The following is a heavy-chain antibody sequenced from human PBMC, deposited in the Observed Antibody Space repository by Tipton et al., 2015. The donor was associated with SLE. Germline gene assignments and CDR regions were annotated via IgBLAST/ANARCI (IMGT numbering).Heavy chain of an antibody. D-gene: IGHD6-6*01. CDR2: IYTSGST. CDR1: GGSISSYY. J-gene: IGHJ4*02. V-gene: IGHV4-4*07. CDR3: ARVRASAARQPYFLDY. Sequence: TLSLTCTVSGGSISSYYWSWIRQPAGKGLEWIGRIYTSGSTNYNPSLKSRVTISVDTSKNQFSLKLSSVTAADTAVYYCARVRASAARQPYFLDYWGQGTLVTVSS.